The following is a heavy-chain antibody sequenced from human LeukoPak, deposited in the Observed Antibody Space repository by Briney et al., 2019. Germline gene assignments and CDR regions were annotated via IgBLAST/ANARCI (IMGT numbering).Heavy chain of an antibody. V-gene: IGHV3-74*03. D-gene: IGHD5-12*01. CDR1: GFTFSSYG. CDR3: VRGASGYGNFDY. J-gene: IGHJ4*02. Sequence: GRSLRLSCAASGFTFSSYGMHWVRQAPGKGLVWISRTYTDGTTSTYADSMRGRFTISRDNAKNTLYLQVNSLRAEDTAVYYRVRGASGYGNFDYWGQGALVTVSS. CDR2: TYTDGTTS.